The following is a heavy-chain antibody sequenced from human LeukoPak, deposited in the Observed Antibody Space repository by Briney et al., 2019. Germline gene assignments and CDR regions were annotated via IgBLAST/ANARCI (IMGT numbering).Heavy chain of an antibody. CDR2: INPNSGGT. D-gene: IGHD3-22*01. V-gene: IGHV1-2*02. J-gene: IGHJ4*02. CDR3: ARVSNYYDSSGYYRD. Sequence: GASVKVSCKASGYTFTGYYMHWVRQAPGQGLEWMGWINPNSGGTNYAQKFQGRVTMTRDTSISTAYMELSRLRSDDTAVYYCARVSNYYDSSGYYRDWGQGTLVTVSS. CDR1: GYTFTGYY.